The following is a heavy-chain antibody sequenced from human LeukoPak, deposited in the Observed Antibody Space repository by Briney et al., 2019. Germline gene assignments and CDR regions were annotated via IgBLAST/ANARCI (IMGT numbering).Heavy chain of an antibody. CDR2: IGLSGSPL. CDR1: GFPFTMFY. J-gene: IGHJ4*02. D-gene: IGHD3-22*01. CDR3: AREDFSSGSFSY. Sequence: GSLRLSCAVSGFPFTMFYMSWIRQAPGKGLEWISYIGLSGSPLDYADSVRGRFTISRDNAKNSLYLELNSLRAEDTAVYYCAREDFSSGSFSYWGQGTLVSVSS. V-gene: IGHV3-11*04.